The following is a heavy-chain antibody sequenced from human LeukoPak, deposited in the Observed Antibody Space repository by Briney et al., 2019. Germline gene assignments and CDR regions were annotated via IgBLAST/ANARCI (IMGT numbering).Heavy chain of an antibody. D-gene: IGHD3-10*01. Sequence: PGGSLRLSCAASGLTFSSYAMTWVRQAPGKGLEWVSAISGSGGSTYYADSVKGRFTISRDNSKNTLYLQMNSLRAEDTAVYYCAKDYRRLWFGDLGYDAFDIWGQGTMVTVSS. J-gene: IGHJ3*02. CDR3: AKDYRRLWFGDLGYDAFDI. CDR1: GLTFSSYA. V-gene: IGHV3-23*01. CDR2: ISGSGGST.